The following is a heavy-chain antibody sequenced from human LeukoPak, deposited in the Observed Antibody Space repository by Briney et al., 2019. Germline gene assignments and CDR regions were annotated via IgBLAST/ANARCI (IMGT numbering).Heavy chain of an antibody. Sequence: PGGSLRLSCAASGFTFSSYSMNWVRQAPGKGLEWVSSISSGSSYIYYADSVKGRFTISRDNAKNSLYLQMNSLRAEDTAVYYCARDRDYYYDGSGYYYFDYWGQGTLVTVSS. CDR1: GFTFSSYS. V-gene: IGHV3-21*01. CDR3: ARDRDYYYDGSGYYYFDY. J-gene: IGHJ4*02. CDR2: ISSGSSYI. D-gene: IGHD3-22*01.